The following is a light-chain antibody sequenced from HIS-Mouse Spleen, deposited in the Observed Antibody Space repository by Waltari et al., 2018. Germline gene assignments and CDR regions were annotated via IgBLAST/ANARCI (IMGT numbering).Light chain of an antibody. CDR1: RGISSW. CDR3: QQANSFRLFT. CDR2: AAS. Sequence: DIQMTQSPSSVSASVGDRVTITCRASRGISSWLAWYQQKPGKAPKLLIYAASSLQSGVPSRFSGSGSGTDFTLTISSLQPEDFATYYCQQANSFRLFTFGPGTKVDIK. V-gene: IGKV1-12*01. J-gene: IGKJ3*01.